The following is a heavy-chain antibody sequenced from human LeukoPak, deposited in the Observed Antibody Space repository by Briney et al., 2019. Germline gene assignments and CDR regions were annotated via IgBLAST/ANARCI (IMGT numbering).Heavy chain of an antibody. Sequence: ASVKVSCKASGGTFSSYAISWVRQAPGQGLEWMGRIIPILGIANYAQKFQGRVTITADKSTSTAYMELSSLGSEDTAVYYCARGGYCSSTSCYRGIGDAFDIWGQGTMVTVSS. CDR3: ARGGYCSSTSCYRGIGDAFDI. J-gene: IGHJ3*02. D-gene: IGHD2-2*01. V-gene: IGHV1-69*04. CDR2: IIPILGIA. CDR1: GGTFSSYA.